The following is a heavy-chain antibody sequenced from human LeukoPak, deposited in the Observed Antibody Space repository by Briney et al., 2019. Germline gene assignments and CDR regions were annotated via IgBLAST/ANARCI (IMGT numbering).Heavy chain of an antibody. V-gene: IGHV3-21*01. CDR2: ISSSSST. D-gene: IGHD6-13*01. J-gene: IGHJ6*03. CDR3: ARSAPAAAGTGPMDV. CDR1: GFTFSSYS. Sequence: GGSLRLSCAASGFTFSSYSMSWVRQAPGKGLEWVSSISSSSSTNYADSVKGRFTISRDNAKNSLYLQMNSLRAEDTTVYYCARSAPAAAGTGPMDVWGKGTTVTVSS.